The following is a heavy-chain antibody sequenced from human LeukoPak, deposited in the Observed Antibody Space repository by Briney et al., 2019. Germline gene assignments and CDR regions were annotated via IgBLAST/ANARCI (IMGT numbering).Heavy chain of an antibody. V-gene: IGHV3-48*01. Sequence: GGSLRLSCAASKFTFNTYSMNWVRQAPGKGLEWIAYISSRNTTIHYADSVRGRFSISRDNAKNSLYLQMSSLRVGDTALYYCARAMGIRTTRSYVFYALDVWGQGATVAVSS. D-gene: IGHD2-2*01. J-gene: IGHJ6*02. CDR1: KFTFNTYS. CDR3: ARAMGIRTTRSYVFYALDV. CDR2: ISSRNTTI.